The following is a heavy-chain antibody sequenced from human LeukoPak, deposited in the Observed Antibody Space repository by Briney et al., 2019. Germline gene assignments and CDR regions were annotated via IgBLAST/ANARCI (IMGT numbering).Heavy chain of an antibody. Sequence: PGGSLRLSCAASGFTFSDYHMNWIRQAPGKGLEWIPYISGSSTFTNYADSVKGRFTLSRDNAKNSLYLQMNSLTAEDTAVYYCARCYGGNSPDWYFDLWGRGTLVTVSS. CDR2: ISGSSTFT. D-gene: IGHD4-23*01. CDR3: ARCYGGNSPDWYFDL. CDR1: GFTFSDYH. V-gene: IGHV3-11*03. J-gene: IGHJ2*01.